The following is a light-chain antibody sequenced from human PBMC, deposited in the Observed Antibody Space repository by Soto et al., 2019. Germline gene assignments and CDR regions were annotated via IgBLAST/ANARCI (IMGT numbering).Light chain of an antibody. J-gene: IGKJ1*01. CDR2: GAS. V-gene: IGKV3-20*01. CDR1: QSVSSSY. CDR3: QQYVRSPWT. Sequence: EIVLTQSPGTLSLSPGERATLSCRASQSVSSSYLVWYQQKGGQAPRLLIYGASSRATGIPDRFSGSGSGTDFTLTISRLEPEDFAVYYFQQYVRSPWTFGQGTKVEIK.